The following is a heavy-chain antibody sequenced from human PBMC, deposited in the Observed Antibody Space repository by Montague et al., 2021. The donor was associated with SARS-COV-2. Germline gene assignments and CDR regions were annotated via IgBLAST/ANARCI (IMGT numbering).Heavy chain of an antibody. J-gene: IGHJ4*02. V-gene: IGHV4-59*13. CDR2: IFYTGST. Sequence: SETLSLTCTVSGGPITNYYWNWIRQPPGKGLEWIGYIFYTGSTNYNPSLKSRVTISVDTSKNQFSLKLTSVTAADTAVYYCARGTWQQLNYWGQGTLVTVSS. CDR3: ARGTWQQLNY. CDR1: GGPITNYY. D-gene: IGHD6-13*01.